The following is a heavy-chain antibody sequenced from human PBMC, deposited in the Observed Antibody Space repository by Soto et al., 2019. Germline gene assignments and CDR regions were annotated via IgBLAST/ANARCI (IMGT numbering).Heavy chain of an antibody. J-gene: IGHJ4*02. V-gene: IGHV3-33*01. Sequence: QVQLVESGGGVVQPGRSLRLSCAASGFTCSSYGMHWVRQAPGKGLEWVAVIWYDGSNKYYADSVKGRFTISRDNSNNTLYLQMNSLRAEDTAVYYCARNPYSSGLEGAFDYWGQGTLVTVSS. CDR1: GFTCSSYG. CDR2: IWYDGSNK. CDR3: ARNPYSSGLEGAFDY. D-gene: IGHD6-25*01.